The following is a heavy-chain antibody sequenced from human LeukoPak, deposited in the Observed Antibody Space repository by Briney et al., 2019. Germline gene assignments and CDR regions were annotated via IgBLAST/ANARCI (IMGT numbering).Heavy chain of an antibody. V-gene: IGHV3-48*03. Sequence: GGSLRLSCAASGFTFSSYEMNWVRQAPGKGLEWVSYISSSGSTIYYADSVKGRFTISRDNAKNSLYLQMNSLRAEDTAVYYCARGFTWIQLYPKGMDVWGQGTTVTVSS. D-gene: IGHD5-18*01. CDR3: ARGFTWIQLYPKGMDV. CDR2: ISSSGSTI. CDR1: GFTFSSYE. J-gene: IGHJ6*02.